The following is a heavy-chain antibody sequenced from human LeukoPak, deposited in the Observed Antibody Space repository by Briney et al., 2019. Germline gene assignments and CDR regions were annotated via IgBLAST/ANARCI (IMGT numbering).Heavy chain of an antibody. Sequence: PSETLSLTCTVSGGSISNYYWSWIRQPPGKGLEWIGYMFYSGSTNCNPSLKSRVTISADTSKTQFSLKLSSVTAADTAVYYCAKTTTVNHWYFDLWGRGTLVTVSS. V-gene: IGHV4-59*01. CDR3: AKTTTVNHWYFDL. CDR2: MFYSGST. J-gene: IGHJ2*01. CDR1: GGSISNYY. D-gene: IGHD4-17*01.